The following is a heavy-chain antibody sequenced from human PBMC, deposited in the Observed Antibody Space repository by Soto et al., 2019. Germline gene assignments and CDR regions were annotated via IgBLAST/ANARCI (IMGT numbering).Heavy chain of an antibody. Sequence: PGGSLRLSCAASGFTFSSYWMSWVRQAPGKGLEWVANIKQDGSEKYYVDSVKGRFTISRDNAKNSLYLQMNSLRAEDTAVYYCARDRHFEGGWPREFDYWGQGTLVTVSS. CDR3: ARDRHFEGGWPREFDY. D-gene: IGHD6-19*01. J-gene: IGHJ4*02. CDR1: GFTFSSYW. CDR2: IKQDGSEK. V-gene: IGHV3-7*01.